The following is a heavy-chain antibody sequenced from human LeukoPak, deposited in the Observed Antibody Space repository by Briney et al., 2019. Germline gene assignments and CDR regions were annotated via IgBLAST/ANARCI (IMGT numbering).Heavy chain of an antibody. V-gene: IGHV3-30*02. J-gene: IGHJ4*02. CDR1: GFTFSSCA. CDR2: IRSDGNNK. Sequence: GGSLRLSCAASGFTFSSCAMHWVRQAPGKGLEWVALIRSDGNNKYYADSVKGRFTISRDNSKNTLYLQMNSLRTEDTAVYYCAKDIPSSSWYLGFWGQGTLVTVSS. D-gene: IGHD6-13*01. CDR3: AKDIPSSSWYLGF.